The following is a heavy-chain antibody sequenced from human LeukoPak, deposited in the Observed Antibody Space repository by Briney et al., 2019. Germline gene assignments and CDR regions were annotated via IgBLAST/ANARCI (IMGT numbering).Heavy chain of an antibody. D-gene: IGHD6-19*01. CDR3: AKHGTGTGWFHFDY. V-gene: IGHV4-39*01. CDR1: GGSISSSSYY. Sequence: SETLSLTCTVSGGSISSSSYYWGWIRQPPGKGLEWIGSIYYSGSTYYNPSLKSRVAISVDTSQGQFSLKLSSVTAADTAVYYCAKHGTGTGWFHFDYWGQGALVTVSS. CDR2: IYYSGST. J-gene: IGHJ4*02.